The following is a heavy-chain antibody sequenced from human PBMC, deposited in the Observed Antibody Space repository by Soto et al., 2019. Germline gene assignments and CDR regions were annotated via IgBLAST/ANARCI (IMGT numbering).Heavy chain of an antibody. Sequence: SETLSLTCTISGGSISGFYLGWIRQPPVKGLEWIGNIYYSGSANYDPSLRSRVTISLNTSKNQFSLNLNSVTAADTAIYYCARWTYCGGDCYWLDFWGQGTLVTVS. J-gene: IGHJ4*02. CDR1: GGSISGFY. CDR2: IYYSGSA. D-gene: IGHD2-21*02. V-gene: IGHV4-59*01. CDR3: ARWTYCGGDCYWLDF.